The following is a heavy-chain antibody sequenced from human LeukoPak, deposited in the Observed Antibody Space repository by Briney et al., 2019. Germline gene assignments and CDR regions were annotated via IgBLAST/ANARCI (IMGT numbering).Heavy chain of an antibody. D-gene: IGHD6-19*01. CDR1: GFTFSSYW. CDR3: TTVSSGWPDY. CDR2: INSDGSST. J-gene: IGHJ4*02. V-gene: IGHV3-74*01. Sequence: GGSLRLSCAASGFTFSSYWMHWVRQAPGKGLVWVSRINSDGSSTSYADSVKGRFTISRDNAKNTLYLQMNSLKTEDTAVYYCTTVSSGWPDYWGQGTLVTVSS.